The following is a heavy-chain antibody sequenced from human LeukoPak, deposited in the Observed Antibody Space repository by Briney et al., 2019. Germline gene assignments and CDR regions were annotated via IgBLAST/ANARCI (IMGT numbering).Heavy chain of an antibody. Sequence: ASVKVSCKASGYTFTSYDINWVRQATGQGLERMGWMNPNSGNTGYAQKFQGRVTMTRNTSISTAYMELSSLRSEDTAVYYCARYSSGWYSYYFDYWGQGTLVPSPQ. J-gene: IGHJ4*02. D-gene: IGHD6-19*01. CDR3: ARYSSGWYSYYFDY. CDR1: GYTFTSYD. CDR2: MNPNSGNT. V-gene: IGHV1-8*01.